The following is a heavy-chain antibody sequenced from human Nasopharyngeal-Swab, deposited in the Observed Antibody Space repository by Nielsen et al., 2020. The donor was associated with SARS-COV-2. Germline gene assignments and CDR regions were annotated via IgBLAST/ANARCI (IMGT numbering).Heavy chain of an antibody. D-gene: IGHD4-17*01. J-gene: IGHJ4*02. Sequence: SLKISCAASGFTFSSFGMVWVSKAPGKGLEWVAVISYDGSNDYYGDSVKGRFTISRDNSKNTLYLQMNSLRVDDTAVYYCAKDVHGDYGGIDYWGQGILVTVSS. CDR3: AKDVHGDYGGIDY. CDR1: GFTFSSFG. CDR2: ISYDGSND. V-gene: IGHV3-30*18.